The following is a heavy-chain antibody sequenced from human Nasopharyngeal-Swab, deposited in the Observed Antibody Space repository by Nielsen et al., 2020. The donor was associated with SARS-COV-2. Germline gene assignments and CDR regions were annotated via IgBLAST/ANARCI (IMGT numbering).Heavy chain of an antibody. CDR1: GFPFSNYY. V-gene: IGHV3-7*02. Sequence: GESLKISCEGSGFPFSNYYMRWVRQAPGKGLECVANIGPDGSGKQYVASVKGRFTISRDNAKNSLFLQMNSLRAEDTAVYYCANLYSSRENYWGQGILVTVSS. CDR3: ANLYSSRENY. CDR2: IGPDGSGK. J-gene: IGHJ4*02. D-gene: IGHD6-13*01.